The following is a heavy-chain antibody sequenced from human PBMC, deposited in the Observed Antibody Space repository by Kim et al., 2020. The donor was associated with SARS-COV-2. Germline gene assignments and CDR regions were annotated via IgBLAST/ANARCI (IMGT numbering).Heavy chain of an antibody. D-gene: IGHD3-16*01. CDR2: VSFSGGST. Sequence: GGSLRLSCAASGFTFSNYAMSWVRQAPGKGLEWVSTVSFSGGSTYYADSVKGRFTISRDNSKNTLYLQMNSLRAEDTAIYFCAKDPYSDSASYYYHVDVWGKGTAVTVSS. CDR3: AKDPYSDSASYYYHVDV. CDR1: GFTFSNYA. V-gene: IGHV3-23*01. J-gene: IGHJ6*03.